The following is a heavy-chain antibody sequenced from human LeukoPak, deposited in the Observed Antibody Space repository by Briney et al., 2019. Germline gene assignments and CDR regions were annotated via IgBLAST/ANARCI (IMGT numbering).Heavy chain of an antibody. CDR3: ARDGGVVYYYDSSGYLAN. Sequence: PSETLSLTCTVSGGSIRSSSYYWGWIRQSPGKGLEWIGNIYYSGSTSYNPSLKSRVTMSVDTSKNQFSLKLSSVTAADTAVYYCARDGGVVYYYDSSGYLANWGQGALVSVSS. J-gene: IGHJ4*02. D-gene: IGHD3-22*01. V-gene: IGHV4-39*07. CDR2: IYYSGST. CDR1: GGSIRSSSYY.